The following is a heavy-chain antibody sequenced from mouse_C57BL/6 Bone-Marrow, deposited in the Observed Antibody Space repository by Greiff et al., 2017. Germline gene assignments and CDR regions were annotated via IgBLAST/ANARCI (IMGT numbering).Heavy chain of an antibody. CDR2: ISDGGSYT. V-gene: IGHV5-4*01. Sequence: EVQLVESGGGLVKPGGSLKLSCAASGFTFSSYAMSWVRQTPEKRLEWVATISDGGSYTYYPDNVKGRFTISRDNAKNNLYLQMSHLKSEDTAMYYCARDTLTTVVATRAMDYWGQGTSVTVSS. J-gene: IGHJ4*01. CDR3: ARDTLTTVVATRAMDY. CDR1: GFTFSSYA. D-gene: IGHD1-1*01.